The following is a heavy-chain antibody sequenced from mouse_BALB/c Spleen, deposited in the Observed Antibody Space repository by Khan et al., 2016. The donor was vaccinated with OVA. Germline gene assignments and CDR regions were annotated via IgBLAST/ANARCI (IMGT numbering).Heavy chain of an antibody. V-gene: IGHV1S135*01. CDR3: ARMIITTDYYAMDY. CDR1: GYSFTDYN. Sequence: VQLQQSGPELVKPGASVKVSCKASGYSFTDYNMYWVKQSHGKSLEWIGYIDPYSGGTTYNQKFKGKATLTVDKSSSTAFMYLNSLTSEDSALYYCARMIITTDYYAMDYWGQGTSVTVSS. CDR2: IDPYSGGT. D-gene: IGHD1-1*01. J-gene: IGHJ4*01.